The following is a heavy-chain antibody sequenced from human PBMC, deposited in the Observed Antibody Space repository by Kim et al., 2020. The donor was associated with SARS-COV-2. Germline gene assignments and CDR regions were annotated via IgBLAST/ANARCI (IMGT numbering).Heavy chain of an antibody. D-gene: IGHD1-26*01. Sequence: GGSLRLSCAASGFTFSSYAMHWVRQAPGKGLEWVAVISYDGSNKYYADSVKGRFTISRDNSKNTLYLQMNSLRAEDTAVYYCARQPGGSYLDYWGQGTLV. CDR1: GFTFSSYA. CDR2: ISYDGSNK. J-gene: IGHJ4*02. V-gene: IGHV3-30-3*01. CDR3: ARQPGGSYLDY.